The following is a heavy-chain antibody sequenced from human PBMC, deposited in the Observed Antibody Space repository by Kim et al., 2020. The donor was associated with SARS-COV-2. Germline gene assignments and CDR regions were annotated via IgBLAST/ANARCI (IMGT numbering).Heavy chain of an antibody. CDR1: GFTVSSNY. D-gene: IGHD6-13*01. J-gene: IGHJ4*02. V-gene: IGHV3-53*01. CDR3: AREGLWGSSWYGAGLFY. CDR2: IYSGGST. Sequence: GGSLRLSCAASGFTVSSNYMSWVHQAPGKGLEWVSVIYSGGSTYYADSVKGRFTISRDNSKNTLYLQMNSLRAENTAVYYCAREGLWGSSWYGAGLFYWGQGTLVTVSS.